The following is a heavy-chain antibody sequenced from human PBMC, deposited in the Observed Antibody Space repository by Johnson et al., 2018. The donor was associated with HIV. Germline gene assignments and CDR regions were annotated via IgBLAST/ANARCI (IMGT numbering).Heavy chain of an antibody. Sequence: PGKGLEYVSAISSNGSKKYYAGSVKGRFTISRDNSKTTLYLQMNSLRAEDTAVYYCAKAPYGSGIRPGAFDIWGQGTMVTVSS. D-gene: IGHD3-10*01. V-gene: IGHV3-64*04. CDR2: ISSNGSKK. J-gene: IGHJ3*02. CDR3: AKAPYGSGIRPGAFDI.